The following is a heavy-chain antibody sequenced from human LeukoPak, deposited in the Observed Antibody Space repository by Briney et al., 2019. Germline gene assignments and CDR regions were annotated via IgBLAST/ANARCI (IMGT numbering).Heavy chain of an antibody. D-gene: IGHD4-17*01. Sequence: ASVKVSCKASGYTFTGYYMHWVRQAPGQGLEWMALINPSGGSTRYAQKLQGRVTMTRDTSTTTVYMELSSLRSEDTAVYYCARGGHLRYGDTQNWFDPWGQGTLVTVSS. CDR3: ARGGHLRYGDTQNWFDP. CDR1: GYTFTGYY. CDR2: INPSGGST. V-gene: IGHV1-46*04. J-gene: IGHJ5*02.